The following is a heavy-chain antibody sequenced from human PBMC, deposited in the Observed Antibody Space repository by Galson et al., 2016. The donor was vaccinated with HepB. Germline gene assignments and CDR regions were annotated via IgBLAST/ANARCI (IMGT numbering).Heavy chain of an antibody. D-gene: IGHD2-15*01. CDR3: ARDSGFCSGGSCYGDGFDI. CDR1: GFTFSSYW. Sequence: SLRLSCAASGFTFSSYWMTWVRQAPGKGLEWVANIEQDGIEKYHVDSVKGRFTISRDNAKNSLYLQMNSLRAEDTAVYYCARDSGFCSGGSCYGDGFDIWGQGTMVTVSS. J-gene: IGHJ3*02. V-gene: IGHV3-7*01. CDR2: IEQDGIEK.